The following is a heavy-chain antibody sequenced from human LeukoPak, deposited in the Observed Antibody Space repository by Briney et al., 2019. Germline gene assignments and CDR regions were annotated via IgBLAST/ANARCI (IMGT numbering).Heavy chain of an antibody. Sequence: AGGSLRLSCAASGFTFSSYSMNWVRQAPGKGLEWVSSISSSSSYIYYADSVKGRFTISRDNAKNSLYLQMNSLRAEDTAVYYCARDYDSSGFGSVEGAFDIWGQGTMVTVSS. V-gene: IGHV3-21*01. CDR3: ARDYDSSGFGSVEGAFDI. CDR1: GFTFSSYS. J-gene: IGHJ3*02. CDR2: ISSSSSYI. D-gene: IGHD3-22*01.